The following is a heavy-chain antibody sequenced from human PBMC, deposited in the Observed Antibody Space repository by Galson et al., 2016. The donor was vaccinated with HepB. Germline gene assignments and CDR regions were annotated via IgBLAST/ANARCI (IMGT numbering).Heavy chain of an antibody. D-gene: IGHD5-12*01. CDR1: GFTFRSYP. Sequence: SLRLSCAASGFTFRSYPMHWVRQAPGKGLEWVTVVPHYGNHKYYADSVKGRFTVSRDNSKSTVNLHMNSLRPEDTAVYYCARDLGGYSGYGGNYFGMDVWGQGTTVTVS. CDR2: VPHYGNHK. V-gene: IGHV3-30-3*01. CDR3: ARDLGGYSGYGGNYFGMDV. J-gene: IGHJ6*02.